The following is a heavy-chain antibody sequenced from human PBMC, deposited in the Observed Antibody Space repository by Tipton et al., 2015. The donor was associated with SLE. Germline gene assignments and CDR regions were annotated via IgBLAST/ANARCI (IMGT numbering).Heavy chain of an antibody. D-gene: IGHD2-15*01. Sequence: SLRLSCAASGFTFSSYSMNWVRQAPGKGLEWVAVISYDGSNKYYADSVKGRFTISRDNSKNTLYLQMGSLRAEDMAVYYCARERGNCSGGSCPWWYFDLWGRGTLVTVSS. CDR1: GFTFSSYS. CDR2: ISYDGSNK. J-gene: IGHJ2*01. V-gene: IGHV3-30*03. CDR3: ARERGNCSGGSCPWWYFDL.